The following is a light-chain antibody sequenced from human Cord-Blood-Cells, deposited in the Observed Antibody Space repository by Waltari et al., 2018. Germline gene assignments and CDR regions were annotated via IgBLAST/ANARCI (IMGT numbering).Light chain of an antibody. CDR3: QQSYSTPYT. Sequence: DIQMTQPPPSLSASVGDRVNTTCRASQSISSYLNWYQQKPGKAPKLLIYAASSLQSGVPSRFSGSGSGTDFTLTISSLQPEDFATYYCQQSYSTPYTFGQGTKLEIK. CDR1: QSISSY. V-gene: IGKV1-39*01. CDR2: AAS. J-gene: IGKJ2*01.